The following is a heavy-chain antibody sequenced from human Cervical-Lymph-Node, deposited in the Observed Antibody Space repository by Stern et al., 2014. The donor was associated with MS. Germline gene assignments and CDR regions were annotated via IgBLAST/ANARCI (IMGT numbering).Heavy chain of an antibody. D-gene: IGHD3-3*01. J-gene: IGHJ4*02. CDR2: INPNSGGS. CDR3: ARGGSVMIIGVPGTGEY. CDR1: GYTFTDYY. V-gene: IGHV1-2*02. Sequence: QVQLVQSGAEVKEPGASVKVSCRTSGYTFTDYYIHWVRQAPGQGLERMGKINPNSGGSTSARKFQGRVTMTRDTSISTAYMEVSSLSSDDTSVYYCARGGSVMIIGVPGTGEYWGQGTLVTVSS.